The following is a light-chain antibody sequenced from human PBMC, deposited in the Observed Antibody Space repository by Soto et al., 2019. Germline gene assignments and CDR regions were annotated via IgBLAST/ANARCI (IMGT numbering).Light chain of an antibody. CDR1: QSVSRK. J-gene: IGKJ1*01. CDR2: GAS. CDR3: QQYDKWPRT. Sequence: EIVMTQSPATLSVSPGERATLSCMASQSVSRKLAWYQQTRGQAPRLLIYGASTRATSVPARFSGSGSGTEFTLTISNLQSEDFAVYHCQQYDKWPRTFGQGTKVDIK. V-gene: IGKV3-15*01.